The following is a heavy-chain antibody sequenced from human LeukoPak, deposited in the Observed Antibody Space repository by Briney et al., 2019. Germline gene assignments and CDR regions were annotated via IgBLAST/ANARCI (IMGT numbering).Heavy chain of an antibody. CDR1: GGSISELSYY. D-gene: IGHD1-26*01. Sequence: SETLSLTCSVSGGSISELSYYWGWIRQPPGKGLEWIGNIYYSGSTYNNPSLESRVVISVDSSRNQFSLKLTSVTVTDTAVYYCARQGVVGATGSDFWGQGIPVTVSS. J-gene: IGHJ4*02. V-gene: IGHV4-39*01. CDR2: IYYSGST. CDR3: ARQGVVGATGSDF.